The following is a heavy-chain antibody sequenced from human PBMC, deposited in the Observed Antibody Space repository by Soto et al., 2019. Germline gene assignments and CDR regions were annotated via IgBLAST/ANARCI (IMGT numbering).Heavy chain of an antibody. CDR3: ARLRDGYTIDY. D-gene: IGHD5-12*01. CDR1: GYSFTSYW. CDR2: IYPGDSDT. Sequence: XESLTISGKGSGYSFTSYWIGLVRQMPGKGLEWMGIIYPGDSDTRYSPSFQGQVTISADKSISTAYLQWSSLKASDTAMYYCARLRDGYTIDYWGQGTLVTVSS. V-gene: IGHV5-51*01. J-gene: IGHJ4*02.